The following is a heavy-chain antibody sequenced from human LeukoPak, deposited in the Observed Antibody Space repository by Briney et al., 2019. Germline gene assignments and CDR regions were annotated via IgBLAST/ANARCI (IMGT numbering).Heavy chain of an antibody. J-gene: IGHJ4*02. CDR3: ARRRGYSYGYLDY. CDR2: IYHSGST. D-gene: IGHD5-18*01. Sequence: SETLSLTCTVSGYSISSGYYWGWIRQPPGKGLEWIGSIYHSGSTYYNPSLKSRVTISVDTSKNQFSLKLSSVTAADTAVYYCARRRGYSYGYLDYWGQGTLVTVSS. V-gene: IGHV4-38-2*02. CDR1: GYSISSGYY.